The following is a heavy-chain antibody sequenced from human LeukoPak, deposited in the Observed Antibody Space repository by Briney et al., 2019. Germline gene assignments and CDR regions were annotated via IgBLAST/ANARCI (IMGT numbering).Heavy chain of an antibody. Sequence: PSETLSLTCTVSGGSISYYYWTWIRQPPGKGRDWIVHIYYTGSTNYNPTLKSRVSISVDTSRNQFSLKLDSVTAADTAVYYCARETSLDFGWNFDLWGRGTLVTVSS. CDR2: IYYTGST. D-gene: IGHD3/OR15-3a*01. CDR1: GGSISYYY. V-gene: IGHV4-59*01. CDR3: ARETSLDFGWNFDL. J-gene: IGHJ2*01.